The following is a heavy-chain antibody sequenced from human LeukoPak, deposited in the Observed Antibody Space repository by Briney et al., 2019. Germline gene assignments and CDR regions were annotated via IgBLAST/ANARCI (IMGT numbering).Heavy chain of an antibody. D-gene: IGHD2-2*01. V-gene: IGHV4-61*02. Sequence: SETLSLTCTVSGGSISSSSYYWSWIRQPAGKGLEWIGRIYTSGSTNYNPSLKSRVTMSVDTSKNQFSLKLSSVTAADTAVYYCARDRFGSTSLRFDPWGQGTLVTVSS. CDR2: IYTSGST. CDR1: GGSISSSSYY. CDR3: ARDRFGSTSLRFDP. J-gene: IGHJ5*02.